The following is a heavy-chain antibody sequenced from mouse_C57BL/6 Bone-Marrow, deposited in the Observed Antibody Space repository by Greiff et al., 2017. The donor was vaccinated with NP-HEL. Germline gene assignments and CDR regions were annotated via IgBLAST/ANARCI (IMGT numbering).Heavy chain of an antibody. Sequence: QVQLQQPGAELVKPGASVKMSCKASGYTFTSYWITWVKQRPGQGLEWIGDIYPGSGSTNYNEKFKSKATLTVDTSSSTAYMQLSSLTSEDSAVYYCARFTTVVATHYFDYWGQGTTLTVSS. D-gene: IGHD1-1*01. CDR3: ARFTTVVATHYFDY. V-gene: IGHV1-55*01. J-gene: IGHJ2*01. CDR1: GYTFTSYW. CDR2: IYPGSGST.